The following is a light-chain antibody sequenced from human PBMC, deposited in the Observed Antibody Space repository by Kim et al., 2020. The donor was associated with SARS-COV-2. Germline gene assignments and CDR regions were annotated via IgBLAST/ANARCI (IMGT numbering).Light chain of an antibody. J-gene: IGKJ4*01. CDR2: DAS. CDR1: QSVSSY. V-gene: IGKV3-11*01. CDR3: QQRGNWPLT. Sequence: LDPGERATLACRASQSVSSYLVWYQQKPGQAPRLLIYDASNRATGIPARFSGSGSGTDFTLTISSLEPEDFAVYYCQQRGNWPLTFGGGTKVDIK.